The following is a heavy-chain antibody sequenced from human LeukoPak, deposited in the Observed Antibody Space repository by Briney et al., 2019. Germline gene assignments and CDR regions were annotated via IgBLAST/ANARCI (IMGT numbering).Heavy chain of an antibody. V-gene: IGHV3-7*01. Sequence: GGFLRLSCAASGFTFSSYWMTWVRQAPGKGLEWVANMNQDGSEKYYVDSVKGRFTISRDNAKNSLYLQMNSLRAEDTAVYYCARRKAYSGYDSPPYYFDYWGQGTLVTVSS. CDR1: GFTFSSYW. D-gene: IGHD5-12*01. CDR2: MNQDGSEK. CDR3: ARRKAYSGYDSPPYYFDY. J-gene: IGHJ4*02.